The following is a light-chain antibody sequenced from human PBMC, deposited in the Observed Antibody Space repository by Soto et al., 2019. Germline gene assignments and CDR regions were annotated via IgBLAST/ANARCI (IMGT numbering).Light chain of an antibody. Sequence: QSALTQSPSASGSPGQSVTISCTGTSSDVGNYKYVSWYQQHPGKTPKLMIDEVSKQPSEVPQRFSDSKSGNTPSLTVSGLQVYDEADYYCSSYAGDNLRVFGGGPKLTVL. CDR2: EVS. J-gene: IGLJ3*02. V-gene: IGLV2-8*01. CDR3: SSYAGDNLRV. CDR1: SSDVGNYKY.